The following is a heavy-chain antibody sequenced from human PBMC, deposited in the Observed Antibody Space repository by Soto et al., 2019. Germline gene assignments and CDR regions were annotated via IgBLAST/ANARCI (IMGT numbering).Heavy chain of an antibody. CDR3: ATAQSSGFYHRY. Sequence: QVQLQQWGAGLLKPSETLSLTCAVYGGSFSGYYWSWIRQPPGKGLEWIEEIHHSGSTNYNPALKIRDTTSVDTSKNHFSLKLSSVSGVDTAVYYCATAQSSGFYHRYWGQGTPVTLPS. D-gene: IGHD6-19*01. J-gene: IGHJ4*02. CDR2: IHHSGST. V-gene: IGHV4-34*01. CDR1: GGSFSGYY.